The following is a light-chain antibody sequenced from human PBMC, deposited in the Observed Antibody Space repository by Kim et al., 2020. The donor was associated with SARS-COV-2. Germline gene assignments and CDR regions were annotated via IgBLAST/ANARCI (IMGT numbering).Light chain of an antibody. J-gene: IGKJ2*01. V-gene: IGKV1-39*01. CDR3: QQSYKTPYT. CDR1: QSIRSY. Sequence: DIQMTQSPSSLSASVGDRVTITCRASQSIRSYLNWYQQKPGKAPKLLIYAASSLQSGVSSRFSGGGSGTEFTLTISSLQPEDFTTYYCQQSYKTPYTFGQGNKLEI. CDR2: AAS.